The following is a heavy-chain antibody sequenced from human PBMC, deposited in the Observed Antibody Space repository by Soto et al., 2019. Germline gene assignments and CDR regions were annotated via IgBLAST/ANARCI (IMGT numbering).Heavy chain of an antibody. CDR2: INPDTGDT. V-gene: IGHV1-2*04. CDR3: ARVPYTSSTYFYYGVDA. Sequence: ASVKVSCKASGYIFIDYYIHWVRQAPGQGLEWMGWINPDTGDTNYAQKFQGWVTVTRDTSISTAYMEVSRLKSDDTAVYYCARVPYTSSTYFYYGVDAWGQGTTVTVSS. J-gene: IGHJ6*02. CDR1: GYIFIDYY. D-gene: IGHD6-6*01.